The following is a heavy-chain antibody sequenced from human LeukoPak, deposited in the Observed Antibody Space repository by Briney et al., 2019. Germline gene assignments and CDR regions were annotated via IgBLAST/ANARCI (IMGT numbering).Heavy chain of an antibody. CDR1: GGSISSSNW. D-gene: IGHD5-12*01. V-gene: IGHV4-4*02. CDR2: IYHSGST. CDR3: ARDVYSGYDLLSPQGMDV. Sequence: PSETLSLTCAVSGGSISSSNWWSWVRQPPGKGLEWIGEIYHSGSTNYNPSLKSRVTISVDKSKNQFSLKLSSVTAADTAVYYCARDVYSGYDLLSPQGMDVWGQGTTVTVSS. J-gene: IGHJ6*02.